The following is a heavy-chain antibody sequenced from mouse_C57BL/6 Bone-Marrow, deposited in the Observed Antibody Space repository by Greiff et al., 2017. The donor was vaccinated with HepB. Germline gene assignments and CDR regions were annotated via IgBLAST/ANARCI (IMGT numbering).Heavy chain of an antibody. Sequence: QVQLQQSGAELVKPGASVKLSCKASGYTFTSYWMQWVKQRPGQGLEWIGEIDPSDSFTNYNQKFKGKATLTVDTSSSTAYMQLSSLTSEDSAVYYCARRYGNLDYWGQGTTLTVSS. CDR3: ARRYGNLDY. D-gene: IGHD2-10*02. J-gene: IGHJ2*01. CDR2: IDPSDSFT. CDR1: GYTFTSYW. V-gene: IGHV1-50*01.